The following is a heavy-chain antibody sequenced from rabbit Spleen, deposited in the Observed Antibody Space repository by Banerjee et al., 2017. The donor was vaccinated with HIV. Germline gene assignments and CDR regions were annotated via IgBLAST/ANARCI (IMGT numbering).Heavy chain of an antibody. Sequence: QSLEESGGDLVKPGASLTLTCTASGVSFSSNYYMCWVRQAPGKGLTWIACINVVTGKAVYASWAKGRFTISKTSSTTVTLQMTSLTVADTATYFCARDLVAVIGWNFNLWGPGTLVTVS. CDR3: ARDLVAVIGWNFNL. V-gene: IGHV1S40*01. CDR2: INVVTGKA. CDR1: GVSFSSNYY. J-gene: IGHJ4*01. D-gene: IGHD1-1*01.